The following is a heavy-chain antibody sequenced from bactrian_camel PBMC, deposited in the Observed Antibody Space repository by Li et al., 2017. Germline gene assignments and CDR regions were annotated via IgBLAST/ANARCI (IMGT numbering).Heavy chain of an antibody. CDR2: IRRSGGET. Sequence: DVQLVESGGGSVLTGGSLRLSCVVSGHSRGSNCVGWYRLPPGRAPAERVGIAAIRRSGGETWYAGSVKGRFTISRDNAKNTLSLQMTRLQPEDTAKYFCAAQAYGGCWGTQYNYWGQGTQVTVS. D-gene: IGHD5*01. V-gene: IGHV3S32*01. J-gene: IGHJ4*01. CDR3: AAQAYGGCWGTQYNY. CDR1: GHSRGSNC.